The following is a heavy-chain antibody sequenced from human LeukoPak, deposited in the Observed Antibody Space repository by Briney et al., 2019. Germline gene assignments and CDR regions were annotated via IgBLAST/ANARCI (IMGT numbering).Heavy chain of an antibody. V-gene: IGHV4-34*01. CDR1: GGSFSGYY. D-gene: IGHD1-26*01. CDR3: ARGKWELRWLDY. CDR2: INHSGST. J-gene: IGHJ4*02. Sequence: SETLSLTCAVYGGSFSGYYWNWIRQPPGKGLEWIGEINHSGSTNYNPSLKSRVTISVDTSKNQFSLKLSSVTAADTAVYYCARGKWELRWLDYWGQGTLVTVSS.